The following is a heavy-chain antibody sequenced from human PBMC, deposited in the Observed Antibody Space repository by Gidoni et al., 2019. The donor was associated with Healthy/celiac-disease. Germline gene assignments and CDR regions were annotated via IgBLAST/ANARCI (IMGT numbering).Heavy chain of an antibody. CDR2: IYSGGST. D-gene: IGHD2-2*01. CDR1: GFTVSSNY. CDR3: ARDSSPGDTTYGMDV. V-gene: IGHV3-53*01. J-gene: IGHJ6*02. Sequence: EVQLVESGGGLIQPGGSLRLSCAASGFTVSSNYMSWVRQAPGKGLEWVSVIYSGGSTYYADSVKGRFTISRDNSKNTLYLQMNSLRAEDTAVYYCARDSSPGDTTYGMDVWGQGTTVTVSS.